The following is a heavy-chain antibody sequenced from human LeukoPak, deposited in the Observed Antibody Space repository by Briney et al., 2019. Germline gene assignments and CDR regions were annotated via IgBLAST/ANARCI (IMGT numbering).Heavy chain of an antibody. CDR1: GGSISSYY. CDR3: ARSADYDFWRARYYYFDY. V-gene: IGHV4-59*01. J-gene: IGHJ4*02. CDR2: IYYSGST. D-gene: IGHD3-3*01. Sequence: SETLSLTCTVSGGSISSYYWSWIRQPPGKGLEWIGYIYYSGSTNYNPSLKSRVTISVDTSKNQFSLKLSSVTAADTAVYYCARSADYDFWRARYYYFDYWGQGTLVTVSS.